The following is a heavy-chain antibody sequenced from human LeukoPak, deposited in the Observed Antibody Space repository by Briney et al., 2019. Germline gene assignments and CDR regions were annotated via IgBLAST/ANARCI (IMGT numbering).Heavy chain of an antibody. CDR2: INHSGST. Sequence: LSETLSLTCAVYGGSFSGYYWSWIRQPPGKGLEWIGEINHSGSTNYNPSLKSRVTISVDTSKNQFSLKLTSVTAADTAIYYCATQILLCHYYWGQGTLVTVSS. CDR1: GGSFSGYY. J-gene: IGHJ4*02. D-gene: IGHD3-10*01. CDR3: ATQILLCHYY. V-gene: IGHV4-34*01.